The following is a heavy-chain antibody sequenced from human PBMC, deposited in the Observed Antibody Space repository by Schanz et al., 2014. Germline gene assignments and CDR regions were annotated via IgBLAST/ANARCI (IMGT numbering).Heavy chain of an antibody. V-gene: IGHV3-33*06. CDR1: GFTFSSYG. D-gene: IGHD2-15*01. Sequence: QVQLVESGGGVVQFGRSLRLSCVASGFTFSSYGMHWVRQAPGKGLEWVAVIWSDGSTKYYADSVKGRFTISRDNSENTLYLQMNSLSADDTAVFYCAKGMGYCSGGTCYDYYYYGLDVWGQGTTVTVSS. J-gene: IGHJ6*02. CDR2: IWSDGSTK. CDR3: AKGMGYCSGGTCYDYYYYGLDV.